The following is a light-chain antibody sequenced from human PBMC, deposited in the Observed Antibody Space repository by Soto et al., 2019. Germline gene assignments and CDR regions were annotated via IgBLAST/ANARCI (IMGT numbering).Light chain of an antibody. CDR1: QSISRY. V-gene: IGKV1-39*01. CDR2: ATS. CDR3: QQSYTIPLT. Sequence: DLQMTQSPSSLSASVGDRVTISCRASQSISRYFNWYQQKPGLVPELLIYATSTLQSGVPSRFSGSGSGTDYTLTISSLQLEDFATYYCQQSYTIPLTFGQGTKVDNK. J-gene: IGKJ1*01.